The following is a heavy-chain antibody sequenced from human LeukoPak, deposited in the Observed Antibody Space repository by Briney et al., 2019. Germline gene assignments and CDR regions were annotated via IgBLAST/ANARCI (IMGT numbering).Heavy chain of an antibody. V-gene: IGHV4-59*01. CDR1: GGSISNYY. Sequence: SQTLSLTCTVSGGSISNYYWNWIRQPPGKGLEWIGYIYYTGNTNYNPSLKSRVTISVDTSKNQFSLKLSSVTAADTAVYYCARDRLQLQSWGQGTLVTVSS. J-gene: IGHJ5*02. D-gene: IGHD5-24*01. CDR2: IYYTGNT. CDR3: ARDRLQLQS.